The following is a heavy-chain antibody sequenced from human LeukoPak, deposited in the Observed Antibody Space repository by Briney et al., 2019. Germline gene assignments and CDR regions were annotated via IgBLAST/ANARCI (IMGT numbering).Heavy chain of an antibody. CDR1: GGSFSGYY. CDR3: ARGSQDTAMVTEIWFDP. Sequence: SETLSLTCAVYGGSFSGYYWSWIRQPPGKGLEWIGEINHSGSTNYNPSLKNRVTISVDTSKNQFSLKLSSVTAADTAVYCCARGSQDTAMVTEIWFDPWGQGTLVTVSS. V-gene: IGHV4-34*01. D-gene: IGHD5-18*01. J-gene: IGHJ5*02. CDR2: INHSGST.